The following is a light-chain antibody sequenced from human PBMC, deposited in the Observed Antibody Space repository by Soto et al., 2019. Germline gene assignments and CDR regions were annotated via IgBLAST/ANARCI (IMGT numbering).Light chain of an antibody. CDR1: QSISNY. Sequence: DIQMTQSPSSLSASVGDRVTITCRASQSISNYLNWYQQKPGKAPKLLSYAASSLQSGVPSRFSGSGSGTDFTLTISSLQPEDFATYYCPQSYSTLWTFGQGTKVEIK. V-gene: IGKV1-39*01. J-gene: IGKJ1*01. CDR3: PQSYSTLWT. CDR2: AAS.